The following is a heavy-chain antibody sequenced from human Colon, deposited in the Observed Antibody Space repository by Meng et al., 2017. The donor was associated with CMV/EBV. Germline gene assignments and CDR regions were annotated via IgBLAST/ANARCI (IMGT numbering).Heavy chain of an antibody. CDR1: GFTFTSYA. J-gene: IGHJ4*02. CDR2: ISYNSDTT. CDR3: ARGEYSSAWYGGFVHY. Sequence: GFTFTSYAMNWVRQDPGKGLEWVATISYNSDTTYYADSVKGRFTISRENSKNTLFLQMNSLRDDDTAVYYCARGEYSSAWYGGFVHYWGQGTLVTVSS. D-gene: IGHD6-19*01. V-gene: IGHV3-23*01.